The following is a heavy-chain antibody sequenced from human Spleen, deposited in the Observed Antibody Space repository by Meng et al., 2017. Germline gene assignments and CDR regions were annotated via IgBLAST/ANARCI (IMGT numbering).Heavy chain of an antibody. Sequence: QVLLEEYGGAGEKAGAVVNVSCDASGDTLSRDGVSWVRQAPGQGLEWLGWINTYTGKTDYAQKFQGRVTLTTDTFTSTAYMELRSLRSDDTAVYYCARGLYDSSGIFDYWGQGTLVTVSS. J-gene: IGHJ4*02. CDR3: ARGLYDSSGIFDY. D-gene: IGHD3-22*01. CDR2: INTYTGKT. CDR1: GDTLSRDG. V-gene: IGHV1-18*01.